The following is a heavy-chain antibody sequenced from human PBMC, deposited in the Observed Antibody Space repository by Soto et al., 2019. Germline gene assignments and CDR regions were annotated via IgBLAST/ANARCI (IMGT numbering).Heavy chain of an antibody. CDR2: IYHSGST. J-gene: IGHJ4*02. D-gene: IGHD3-9*01. CDR3: AGVALTGYYGGLDY. Sequence: QVQLRESGPGLVKPSETLSLTCAVSGGSVSSSNWWSWVRQSPDKGLEWIAEIYHSGSTNYNPSLKSRVPIAVDKSKHHVSLNLRSVTAADTAVYYCAGVALTGYYGGLDYWGQGTLVTVSS. CDR1: GGSVSSSNW. V-gene: IGHV4-4*02.